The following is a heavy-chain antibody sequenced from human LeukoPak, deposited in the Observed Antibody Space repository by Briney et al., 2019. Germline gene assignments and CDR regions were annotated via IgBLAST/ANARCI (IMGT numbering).Heavy chain of an antibody. V-gene: IGHV1-8*01. J-gene: IGHJ4*02. CDR1: GYTFASSH. CDR3: ARGPGRVGTTASMDY. CDR2: MNPHSGNT. D-gene: IGHD2/OR15-2a*01. Sequence: ASVKVSCKASGYTFASSHINWVRQATGQGLEWMGWMNPHSGNTGYAQKFQGRVTMTRNTSISTAYMELSSLRSEDTAVYYCARGPGRVGTTASMDYWGQGTVVTVSS.